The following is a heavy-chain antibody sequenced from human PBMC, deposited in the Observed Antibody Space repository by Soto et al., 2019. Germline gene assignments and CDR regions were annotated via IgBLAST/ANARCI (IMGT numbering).Heavy chain of an antibody. CDR1: GFTFSSYS. CDR3: ARVIAGIAAAGSKRVDAFDI. D-gene: IGHD6-13*01. J-gene: IGHJ3*02. Sequence: GGSLRLSCAASGFTFSSYSMNWVRQAPGKGLEWVSSISSSSSYIYYADSVKGRFTISRDNAKNSLYLQMNSLRAEDTAVYYCARVIAGIAAAGSKRVDAFDIWGQGTMVTVSS. V-gene: IGHV3-21*01. CDR2: ISSSSSYI.